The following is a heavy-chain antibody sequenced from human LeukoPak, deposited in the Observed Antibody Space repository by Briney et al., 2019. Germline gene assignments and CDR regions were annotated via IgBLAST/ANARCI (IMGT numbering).Heavy chain of an antibody. Sequence: SETLSLTCTVSGGSISSGSYYWSWIRQPPGKGLEWIGYIYYSGSTNYNPSLKSRVTISVDTSKNQFSLKLRSVTAADTAVYYCARGVNSGYFDYCGQGTLVTVSS. CDR1: GGSISSGSYY. CDR3: ARGVNSGYFDY. V-gene: IGHV4-61*01. CDR2: IYYSGST. D-gene: IGHD1-26*01. J-gene: IGHJ4*02.